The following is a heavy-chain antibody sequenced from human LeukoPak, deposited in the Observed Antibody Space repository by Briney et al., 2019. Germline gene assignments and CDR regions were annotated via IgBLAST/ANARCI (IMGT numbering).Heavy chain of an antibody. Sequence: PGGSLRLSCAASGFTFSSYWMSWVRQAPGKGLEWVANIKQDGSEKYYVDSVKGRFTISRDNAKNSLYLQMNSLRAEGTAVYYCARITYDFWSGYSGPRFDPWGQGTLVTVSS. J-gene: IGHJ5*02. CDR1: GFTFSSYW. V-gene: IGHV3-7*01. D-gene: IGHD3-3*01. CDR2: IKQDGSEK. CDR3: ARITYDFWSGYSGPRFDP.